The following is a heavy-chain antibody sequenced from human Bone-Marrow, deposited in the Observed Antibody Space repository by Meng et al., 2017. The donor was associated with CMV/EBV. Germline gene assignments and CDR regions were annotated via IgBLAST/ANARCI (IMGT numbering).Heavy chain of an antibody. J-gene: IGHJ4*02. CDR2: INPNSGGT. V-gene: IGHV1-2*02. CDR1: GYTFTGYY. D-gene: IGHD2-2*01. CDR3: AREGFQLYFDY. Sequence: ASVKVSCKASGYTFTGYYMHWVRQAPGQGLEWMGWINPNSGGTNYAQKSQGRVTMTRDTSISTAYMELGRLSSDDTAVYYCAREGFQLYFDYWGQGTLVTVSS.